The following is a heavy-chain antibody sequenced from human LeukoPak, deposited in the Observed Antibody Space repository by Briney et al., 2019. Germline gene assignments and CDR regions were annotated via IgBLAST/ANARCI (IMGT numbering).Heavy chain of an antibody. V-gene: IGHV3-23*01. J-gene: IGHJ4*02. CDR1: GFTFSSYA. CDR2: ISGSGGST. D-gene: IGHD3-9*01. Sequence: PGGSLRLSCAASGFTFSSYAMSWVRQAPGKGLEWVSAISGSGGSTYYADSVKGRFTISRDNSKNTLYLQMNSLRAEDTAVYYCATTRDILTGYLPFDYWGQGTLVTVSS. CDR3: ATTRDILTGYLPFDY.